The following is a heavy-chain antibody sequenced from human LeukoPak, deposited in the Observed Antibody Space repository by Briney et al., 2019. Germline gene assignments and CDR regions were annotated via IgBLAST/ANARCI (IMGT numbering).Heavy chain of an antibody. Sequence: GEFLKISCKGSGYSFTSHWIAWVRQVPGKGLEWMGIIYPADSDTRYSPSFQGQVTISADKSITTAYLQWSSLKASDTAMYYCARPPSVGSPYDGFDIWGQGTMVSVSS. V-gene: IGHV5-51*01. J-gene: IGHJ3*02. D-gene: IGHD1-26*01. CDR2: IYPADSDT. CDR1: GYSFTSHW. CDR3: ARPPSVGSPYDGFDI.